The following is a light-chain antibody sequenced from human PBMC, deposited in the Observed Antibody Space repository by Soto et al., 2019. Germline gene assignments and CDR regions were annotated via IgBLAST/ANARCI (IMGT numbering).Light chain of an antibody. V-gene: IGKV3-20*01. Sequence: VLTQSPGTLSFSPGERATLSCRASQSVSNCLAWYQQKPGRAPRLLISGASSRATGIPDRFFGTGSGTAFTLTTSRLEPADFAVYYCPHYSNSFLPFGQGTKVDIX. CDR3: PHYSNSFLP. CDR1: QSVSNC. CDR2: GAS. J-gene: IGKJ1*01.